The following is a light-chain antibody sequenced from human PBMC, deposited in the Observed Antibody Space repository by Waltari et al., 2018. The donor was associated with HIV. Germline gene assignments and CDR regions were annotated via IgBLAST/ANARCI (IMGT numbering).Light chain of an antibody. V-gene: IGKV3-20*01. CDR3: QQYGSSLVT. CDR1: QSVSSSY. J-gene: IGKJ4*01. Sequence: DIGLSQSPATLSVSPGERATLSCRASQSVSSSYLAWYQQKRGQVPRLLIYGASSRATDIPDRFSGSGSGTDFTLTISRLEPEDFAVYYCQQYGSSLVTFGGGTKVEIK. CDR2: GAS.